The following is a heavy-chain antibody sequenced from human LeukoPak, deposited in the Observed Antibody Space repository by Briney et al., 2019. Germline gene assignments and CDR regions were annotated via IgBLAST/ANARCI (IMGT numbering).Heavy chain of an antibody. J-gene: IGHJ6*03. Sequence: SETLSLTCTVSGGSISSSSYYWGWIRQPPGKGLEWIGSIYYSGSTYYNPSLKSRVTISVGTSKNQFSLKLSSVTAADTAVYYCARHRIQLWGKYYYYMDVWGKGTTVTISS. V-gene: IGHV4-39*07. CDR2: IYYSGST. CDR3: ARHRIQLWGKYYYYMDV. CDR1: GGSISSSSYY. D-gene: IGHD5-18*01.